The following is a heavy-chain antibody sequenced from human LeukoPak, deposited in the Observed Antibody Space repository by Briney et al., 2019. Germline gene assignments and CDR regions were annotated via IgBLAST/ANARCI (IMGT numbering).Heavy chain of an antibody. V-gene: IGHV3-23*01. CDR2: ISGSGGST. Sequence: PGRSLRLSCAASGFTFSSYGMSWVRQAPGKGLEWVSAISGSGGSTYYADSVKGRFTISRDNSKNTLYLQMNSLRAEDTAVYYCAKRGGYSGYDGHYYYMDVWGKGTTVTISS. J-gene: IGHJ6*03. CDR3: AKRGGYSGYDGHYYYMDV. D-gene: IGHD5-12*01. CDR1: GFTFSSYG.